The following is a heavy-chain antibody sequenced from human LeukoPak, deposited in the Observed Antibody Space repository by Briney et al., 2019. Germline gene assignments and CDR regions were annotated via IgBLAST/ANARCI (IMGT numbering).Heavy chain of an antibody. V-gene: IGHV4-61*09. J-gene: IGHJ4*02. D-gene: IGHD6-6*01. CDR2: IYTSGST. Sequence: SETLSLACTVSGGSISSGSYYWSWIRQPAGKGLEWIGHIYTSGSTNYNPSLKSRVTISIDTSKDQFSLKLSSVTAADTAVYYCARRGRTGSSTLDYWGQGTLVTVSS. CDR3: ARRGRTGSSTLDY. CDR1: GGSISSGSYY.